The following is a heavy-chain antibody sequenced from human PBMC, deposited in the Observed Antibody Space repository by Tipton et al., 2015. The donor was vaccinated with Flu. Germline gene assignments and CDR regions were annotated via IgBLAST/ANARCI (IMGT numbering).Heavy chain of an antibody. CDR2: ITQSVTT. D-gene: IGHD3/OR15-3a*01. Sequence: TLSLTCSVSGDSIGSRYFWGWIRQPPGKGLEWIGEITQSVTTKYNPSLKSRVTISIDTSKNQFSLKLKSVTAADTAVYYCARGFMIFGVSWFDPWGQGTLVTVSS. CDR3: ARGFMIFGVSWFDP. V-gene: IGHV4-38-2*02. J-gene: IGHJ5*02. CDR1: GDSIGSRYF.